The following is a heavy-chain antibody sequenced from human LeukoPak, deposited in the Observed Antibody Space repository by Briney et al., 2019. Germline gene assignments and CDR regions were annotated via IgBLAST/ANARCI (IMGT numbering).Heavy chain of an antibody. D-gene: IGHD2-2*01. V-gene: IGHV1-18*01. J-gene: IGHJ4*02. Sequence: ASVKVSCKASGYTFTSYGISWVRQAPGQGLEWMGWISAYNGNTNYAQKLQGRVTMTTDTSTSTAYIELRSLRSDDTAVYYCAVRYCSSTSCYFDYWGQGTLVTVSS. CDR2: ISAYNGNT. CDR3: AVRYCSSTSCYFDY. CDR1: GYTFTSYG.